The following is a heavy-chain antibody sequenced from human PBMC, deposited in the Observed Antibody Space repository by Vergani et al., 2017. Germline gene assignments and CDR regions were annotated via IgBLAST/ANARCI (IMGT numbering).Heavy chain of an antibody. J-gene: IGHJ3*02. CDR1: GYTFTGYY. Sequence: QVQLVQSGAEVKKPGASVKVSCKASGYTFTGYYMHWVRQAPGQGLEWMGWINPNSGGTNYAQKFQGRVTMTRDTSISTAYMELSRLRSDDTAVYYCARERCSSTSCDGSFDIWGQGTMVTVSS. CDR3: ARERCSSTSCDGSFDI. D-gene: IGHD2-2*01. V-gene: IGHV1-2*02. CDR2: INPNSGGT.